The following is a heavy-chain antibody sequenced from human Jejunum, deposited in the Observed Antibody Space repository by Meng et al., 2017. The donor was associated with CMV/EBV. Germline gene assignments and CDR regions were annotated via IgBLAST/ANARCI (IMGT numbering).Heavy chain of an antibody. CDR2: ISSYSTYI. Sequence: CAASGFTLSYHIITWVRQAPGRGLEWVSSISSYSTYIYYADSVKGRFTISRDNANNSLLLHMDSLRADDTAVYFCARVGSGSYKLDLWGQGVLVTVSS. D-gene: IGHD6-19*01. CDR3: ARVGSGSYKLDL. CDR1: GFTLSYHI. J-gene: IGHJ5*02. V-gene: IGHV3-21*04.